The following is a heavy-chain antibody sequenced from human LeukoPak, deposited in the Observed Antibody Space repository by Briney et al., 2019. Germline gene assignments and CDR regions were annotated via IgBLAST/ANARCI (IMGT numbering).Heavy chain of an antibody. Sequence: PGGSLRLSCAASGFSFSGYSMNWVHQAPGKGLEWLSYIISGGSTIYYADSVKGRFTISRDNAKNSLYLQMNSLRAEDTAVYYCARDLSSGSYYYYGMDVWGQGTTVTVSS. J-gene: IGHJ6*02. CDR1: GFSFSGYS. CDR2: IISGGSTI. CDR3: ARDLSSGSYYYYGMDV. V-gene: IGHV3-48*01. D-gene: IGHD1-26*01.